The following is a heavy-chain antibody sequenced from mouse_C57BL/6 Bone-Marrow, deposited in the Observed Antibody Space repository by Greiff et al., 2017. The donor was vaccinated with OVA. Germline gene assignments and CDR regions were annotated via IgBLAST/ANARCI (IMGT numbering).Heavy chain of an antibody. CDR1: GYTFTGYW. Sequence: QVHVKQSGAELMKPGASVKLSCKATGYTFTGYWIEWVKQRPGHGLEWIGEILPGSGCPTSNDKFKGKATFTADTSSNTAYMQRSSLTTEDSAIYYCARGTKITTDYWGQGTTLTVSS. CDR3: ARGTKITTDY. D-gene: IGHD1-1*01. V-gene: IGHV1-9*01. J-gene: IGHJ2*01. CDR2: ILPGSGCP.